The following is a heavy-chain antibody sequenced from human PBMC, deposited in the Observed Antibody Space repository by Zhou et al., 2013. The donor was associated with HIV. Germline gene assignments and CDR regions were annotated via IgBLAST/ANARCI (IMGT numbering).Heavy chain of an antibody. D-gene: IGHD1-1*01. CDR2: FIPIAGTV. V-gene: IGHV1-69*05. CDR1: GDTFSSHG. CDR3: ARRGTWGDRFNVIRGGLDV. Sequence: QVQLVQSGAEVKKPGSSVKVSCKAAGDTFSSHGISWVRQAPGQGLEWMGGFIPIAGTVKYAQKFQGRVTITTDEFTSTAYMELSSLRSEDTAVYYCARRGTWGDRFNVIRGGLDVWGQGTTVTVSS. J-gene: IGHJ6*02.